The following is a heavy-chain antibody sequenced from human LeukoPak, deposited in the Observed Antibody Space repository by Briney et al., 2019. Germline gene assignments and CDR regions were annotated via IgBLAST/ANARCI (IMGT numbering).Heavy chain of an antibody. J-gene: IGHJ4*02. CDR1: GYTFTDYY. CDR2: IIPNSGGT. Sequence: ASVKVSCKASGYTFTDYYMHWVRQAPGQGLEWMGWIIPNSGGTNYAQKFQGRVTITRDMSTGTAYMELSSLRSEDTAVYYCAADDQQLLMWGQGTLVTVSS. D-gene: IGHD2-21*01. CDR3: AADDQQLLM. V-gene: IGHV1-2*02.